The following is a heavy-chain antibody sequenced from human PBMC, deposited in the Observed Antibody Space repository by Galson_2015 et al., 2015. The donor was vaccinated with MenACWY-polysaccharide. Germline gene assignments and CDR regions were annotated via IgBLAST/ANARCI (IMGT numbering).Heavy chain of an antibody. J-gene: IGHJ1*01. Sequence: TLSLTCTVSGGSISSGDSYWSWIRQSPGKGLVWIGYIYYSGRTNYSPSLKSRATVSLDTSKNQFSLKLSFVTAADTAVYYCASLPLGNCGSVSCYGYFHHWGQGTLVTVSS. D-gene: IGHD2-2*01. CDR2: IYYSGRT. V-gene: IGHV4-30-4*01. CDR3: ASLPLGNCGSVSCYGYFHH. CDR1: GGSISSGDSY.